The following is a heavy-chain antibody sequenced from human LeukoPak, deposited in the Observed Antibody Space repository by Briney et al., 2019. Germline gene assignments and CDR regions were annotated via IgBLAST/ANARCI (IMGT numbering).Heavy chain of an antibody. Sequence: PGGSLRLSCAASGFTVSSDYMSWVRQPPGKGLEWVSVMYSGGSTYYADSVKGRFTISRDNSKNTLYLQMNSLRAEDTAVYYCARDSGILPYGMDVWGQGTTVTVSS. D-gene: IGHD1-26*01. CDR2: MYSGGST. CDR1: GFTVSSDY. V-gene: IGHV3-66*01. J-gene: IGHJ6*02. CDR3: ARDSGILPYGMDV.